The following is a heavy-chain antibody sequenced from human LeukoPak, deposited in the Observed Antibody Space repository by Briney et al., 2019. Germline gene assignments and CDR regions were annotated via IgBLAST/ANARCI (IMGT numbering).Heavy chain of an antibody. Sequence: GGSLRLSCAVSGFTFRNYWMSWVRQAPGKGLEWVASIKQDGSEKDYVDSVKGRFTISRDNAKKSLYLQMNSLRAEDTAVYYCARENHDAFDIWGQGTMVTVSS. CDR1: GFTFRNYW. CDR3: ARENHDAFDI. CDR2: IKQDGSEK. V-gene: IGHV3-7*01. J-gene: IGHJ3*02.